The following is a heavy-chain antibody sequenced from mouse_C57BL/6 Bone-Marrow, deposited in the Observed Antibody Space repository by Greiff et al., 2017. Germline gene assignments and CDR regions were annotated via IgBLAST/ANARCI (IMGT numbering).Heavy chain of an antibody. CDR2: IDPSDSYT. J-gene: IGHJ2*01. D-gene: IGHD1-1*01. CDR1: GYTFTSYW. V-gene: IGHV1-50*01. Sequence: QVQLQQPGAELVKPGASVKLSCKASGYTFTSYWMQWVKQRPGQGLEWIGEIDPSDSYTNYNQKFKGKATLTVDTSSSTAYMQLSSLTSEDSAVYDCASGGVVWGQGTTLTVSA. CDR3: ASGGVV.